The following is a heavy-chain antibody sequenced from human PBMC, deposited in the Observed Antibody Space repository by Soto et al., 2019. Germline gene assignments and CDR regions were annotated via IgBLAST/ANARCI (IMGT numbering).Heavy chain of an antibody. CDR2: IYYSGST. Sequence: SETLSLTCTVSGGSIRSNTYYWGWIRQPPGKTLEWIGSIYYSGSTYYNPSLKSRVTMSVDTSKNQFSLKLSSVTAADTAVYYCATPANRDGYKIDYWGQGNLVTVSS. D-gene: IGHD5-12*01. CDR1: GGSIRSNTYY. V-gene: IGHV4-39*01. J-gene: IGHJ4*02. CDR3: ATPANRDGYKIDY.